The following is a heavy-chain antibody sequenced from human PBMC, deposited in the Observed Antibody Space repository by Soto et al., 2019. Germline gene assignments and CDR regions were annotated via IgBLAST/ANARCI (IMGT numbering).Heavy chain of an antibody. D-gene: IGHD2-15*01. Sequence: SVKVSCKASGGTFSSYTISWVRQAPGQGLEWMGRIIPILGIANYAQKFQGRVTITADKSTSTAYMELSSLRSEDTAVYYCAREYCSGGSCYSPYYFDYWGQGTLVTVSS. V-gene: IGHV1-69*02. CDR1: GGTFSSYT. CDR3: AREYCSGGSCYSPYYFDY. CDR2: IIPILGIA. J-gene: IGHJ4*02.